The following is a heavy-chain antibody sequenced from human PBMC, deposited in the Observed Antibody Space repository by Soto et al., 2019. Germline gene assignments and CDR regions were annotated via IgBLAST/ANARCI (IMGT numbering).Heavy chain of an antibody. Sequence: ASVKVSCKASGYTFSNFGISWVRQAPGQGLEWMGWISGYNGNTKFAQKLQGRVTMTTDTSTSTAYMELRSLISDDTAVYYCARDDLLTGYYNRGYFDYWG. CDR3: ARDDLLTGYYNRGYFDY. CDR1: GYTFSNFG. D-gene: IGHD3-9*01. V-gene: IGHV1-18*01. J-gene: IGHJ4*01. CDR2: ISGYNGNT.